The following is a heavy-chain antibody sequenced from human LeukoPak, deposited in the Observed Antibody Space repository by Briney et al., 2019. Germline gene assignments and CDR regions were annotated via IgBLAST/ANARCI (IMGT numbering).Heavy chain of an antibody. Sequence: GGPLRLSCSASGFTFSRYPMHWVRQAPGKGLEYVSAISGNGGSTYYADSVKGRFTISRDNSKNALYLQMSSLRTEDTAIYYCVKAQYDFWSGLDYWGQGTPVTVSS. CDR3: VKAQYDFWSGLDY. V-gene: IGHV3-64D*09. D-gene: IGHD3-3*01. J-gene: IGHJ4*02. CDR1: GFTFSRYP. CDR2: ISGNGGST.